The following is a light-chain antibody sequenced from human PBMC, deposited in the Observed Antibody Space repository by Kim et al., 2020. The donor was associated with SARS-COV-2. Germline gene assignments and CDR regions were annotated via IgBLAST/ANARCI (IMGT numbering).Light chain of an antibody. CDR3: QVWDSTIDHRVV. J-gene: IGLJ3*02. CDR2: YDS. Sequence: PGKPASISCGGNTIGGKSVNWCQQKPGQAPVLVISYDSDRPSGIPERFSGSNSGNTATLTISRVEAGDEADYYCQVWDSTIDHRVVFGGGTQLTVL. V-gene: IGLV3-21*04. CDR1: TIGGKS.